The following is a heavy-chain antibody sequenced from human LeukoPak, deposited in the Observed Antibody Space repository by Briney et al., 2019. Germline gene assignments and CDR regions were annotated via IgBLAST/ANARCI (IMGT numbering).Heavy chain of an antibody. Sequence: ASVKVSCKASGDISTSYYMHWLRQAPGQGLEWMGIINPSGGSTNYAQKFQGRVTMTRDTSTGTVYMELNSLRSEDTAVYYCARDLGGYKLFDYWGQGTLATVSS. CDR3: ARDLGGYKLFDY. CDR2: INPSGGST. J-gene: IGHJ4*02. CDR1: GDISTSYY. V-gene: IGHV1-46*01. D-gene: IGHD5-24*01.